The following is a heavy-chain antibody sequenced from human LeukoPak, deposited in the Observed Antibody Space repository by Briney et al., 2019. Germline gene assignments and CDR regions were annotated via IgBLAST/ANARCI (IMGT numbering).Heavy chain of an antibody. CDR1: GFTFSRYD. CDR2: IGPAGDT. D-gene: IGHD2-15*01. Sequence: GGSLRLSCAASGFTFSRYDMHWVRQAKGKGLEWVSIIGPAGDTYYPGSVEGGFTISRENAKNSLYLQMNSLRAGDTAVYYCARDRGWWGMDVWGQGTTVTVSS. CDR3: ARDRGWWGMDV. V-gene: IGHV3-13*01. J-gene: IGHJ6*02.